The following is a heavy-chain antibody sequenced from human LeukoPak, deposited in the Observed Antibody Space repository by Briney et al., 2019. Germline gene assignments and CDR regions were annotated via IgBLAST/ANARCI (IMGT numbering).Heavy chain of an antibody. CDR1: GFTFDDYA. CDR2: ISWNSGSI. J-gene: IGHJ4*02. D-gene: IGHD6-13*01. V-gene: IGHV3-9*01. CDR3: AKDIGATEPEYSSSWYEHYFDY. Sequence: GGSLRLSCAASGFTFDDYAMHWVRQAPWKGLEWVSGISWNSGSIGYADSVKGRFTISRDNAKNSLYLQMNSLRAEDTALYYCAKDIGATEPEYSSSWYEHYFDYWGQGTLVTVSS.